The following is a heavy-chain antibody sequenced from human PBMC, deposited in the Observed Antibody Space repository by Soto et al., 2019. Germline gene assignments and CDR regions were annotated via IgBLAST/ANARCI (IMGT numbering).Heavy chain of an antibody. Sequence: QPVGSLRLSCAASGFTFSSYGMHWVRQAPGKGLEWLTVISYDGGNKYYADSVRGRFTISRDNSKYTLYLQMNSLRAEDAAVYYCAKTLGYCSSSSCSRDYYYYYGLDVWGQGTTVTVSS. J-gene: IGHJ6*02. CDR1: GFTFSSYG. CDR3: AKTLGYCSSSSCSRDYYYYYGLDV. V-gene: IGHV3-30*18. CDR2: ISYDGGNK. D-gene: IGHD2-2*01.